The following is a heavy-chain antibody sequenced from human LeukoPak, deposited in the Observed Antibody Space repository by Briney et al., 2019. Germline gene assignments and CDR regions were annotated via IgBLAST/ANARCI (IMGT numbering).Heavy chain of an antibody. J-gene: IGHJ5*02. D-gene: IGHD2-2*02. CDR3: ASRHCSSTSCYRTFDP. CDR1: GLTFSSYS. Sequence: PGGSLRLSCAGSGLTFSSYSMNWVRQAPGKGLKWVSSISSSSSYIYYADSVKGRFTISRDNAKNSLYLQMNRLRAEDTAVYYCASRHCSSTSCYRTFDPWGQGTLVTVSS. CDR2: ISSSSSYI. V-gene: IGHV3-21*01.